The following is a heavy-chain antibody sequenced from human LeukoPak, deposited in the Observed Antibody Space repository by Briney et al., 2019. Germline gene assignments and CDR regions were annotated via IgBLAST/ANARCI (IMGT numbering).Heavy chain of an antibody. CDR2: IFYSGST. Sequence: SETLSLTCTVSSGSISTSNYYWGWVRQPPGKALEWIGNIFYSGSTYYSPSLKSRVTISLDTSRNQFSLELNSVTAADTAVYYCARDDGYNWNYWGQGTLVTVSS. CDR1: SGSISTSNYY. J-gene: IGHJ4*02. CDR3: ARDDGYNWNY. V-gene: IGHV4-39*07. D-gene: IGHD1-20*01.